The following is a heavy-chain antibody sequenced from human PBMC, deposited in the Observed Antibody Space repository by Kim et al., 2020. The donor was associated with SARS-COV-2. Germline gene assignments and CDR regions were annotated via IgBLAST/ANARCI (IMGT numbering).Heavy chain of an antibody. Sequence: GGSLRLSCAASGFTFSSYSMNWVRQAPGKGLEWVSYISSSSSTIYYADSVKGRFTISRDNAKNSLYLQMNSLRDEDTAVYYCARDRTGELWFGELFPYYYYGMDVWGQGTTLTVSS. V-gene: IGHV3-48*02. CDR1: GFTFSSYS. D-gene: IGHD3-10*01. CDR2: ISSSSSTI. J-gene: IGHJ6*02. CDR3: ARDRTGELWFGELFPYYYYGMDV.